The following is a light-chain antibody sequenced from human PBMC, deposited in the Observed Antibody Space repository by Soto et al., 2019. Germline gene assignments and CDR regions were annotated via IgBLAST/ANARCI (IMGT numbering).Light chain of an antibody. Sequence: EIVLTQSPATLSLSPGEKATLSCRASQSVSSYLAWYQQKPGQAPRLLIYDASNRATGIPARFSGSGSGKDFTLTISSLEPEEFAVYYCQQRSNWPQLTFGGGTKVDIK. CDR2: DAS. V-gene: IGKV3-11*01. CDR1: QSVSSY. J-gene: IGKJ4*01. CDR3: QQRSNWPQLT.